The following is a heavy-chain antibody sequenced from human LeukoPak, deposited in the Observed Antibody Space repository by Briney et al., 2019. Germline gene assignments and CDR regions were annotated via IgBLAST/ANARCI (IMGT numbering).Heavy chain of an antibody. CDR1: GSAFSGYT. V-gene: IGHV1-69*13. Sequence: ASVKVSCKASGSAFSGYTITWVRQAPGPGLEWVGGIVTNLASTNYAQKFQGRVTISADDSTSAAYMQLRSLTSEDTAFYYCALAFSGYDRWFPEPPDQWGQGTLVTVSS. D-gene: IGHD5-12*01. CDR2: IVTNLAST. CDR3: ALAFSGYDRWFPEPPDQ. J-gene: IGHJ4*02.